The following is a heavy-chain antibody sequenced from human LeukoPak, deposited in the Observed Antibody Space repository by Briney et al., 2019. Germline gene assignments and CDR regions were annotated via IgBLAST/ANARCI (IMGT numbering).Heavy chain of an antibody. J-gene: IGHJ5*02. CDR2: IYYSGST. D-gene: IGHD3-9*01. V-gene: IGHV4-59*08. Sequence: SETLSPTCTVSGGSISSYYWSWIRQPPGKGLEWIGYIYYSGSTNYNPSLKGRVTISVDTSKNQFSLKLSSVTAADTAVYYCARHGPYDILTGYYNWVDPWGQGTLVTVSS. CDR3: ARHGPYDILTGYYNWVDP. CDR1: GGSISSYY.